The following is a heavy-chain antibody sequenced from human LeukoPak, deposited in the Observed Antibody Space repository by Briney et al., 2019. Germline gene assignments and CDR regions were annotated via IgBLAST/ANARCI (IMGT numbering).Heavy chain of an antibody. CDR1: EYTFNGYY. V-gene: IGHV1-2*02. D-gene: IGHD3-22*01. CDR3: ARAIDSNGYYPRY. Sequence: ASVKVSCKASEYTFNGYYIYWVRQAPGQGPEWMGWINPNSGGTQYAQKFQGRVTMTRDTSITTAYMELSSLRSDDTALYYCARAIDSNGYYPRYWGQGTLVTVSS. J-gene: IGHJ4*02. CDR2: INPNSGGT.